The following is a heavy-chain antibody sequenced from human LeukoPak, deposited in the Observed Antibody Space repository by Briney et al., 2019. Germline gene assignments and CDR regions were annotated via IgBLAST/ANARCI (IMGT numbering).Heavy chain of an antibody. CDR3: ARQVGATRAYFDY. J-gene: IGHJ4*02. CDR1: GGSISSYY. Sequence: PSETLSLTCTVSGGSISSYYWSWIRQPPGKGLERIGYIYYSGSTNYNPSLKSRVTISVDTSKNQFSLKLSSVTAADTAVYYCARQVGATRAYFDYWGQGTLVTVSS. D-gene: IGHD1-26*01. CDR2: IYYSGST. V-gene: IGHV4-59*08.